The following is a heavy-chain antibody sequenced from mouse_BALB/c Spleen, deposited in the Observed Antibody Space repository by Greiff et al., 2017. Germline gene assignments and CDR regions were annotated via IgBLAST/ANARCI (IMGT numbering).Heavy chain of an antibody. CDR1: GFTFSSYT. D-gene: IGHD2-4*01. V-gene: IGHV5-12-2*01. Sequence: EVKLVESGGGLVQPGGSLKLSCAASGFTFSSYTMSWVRQTPEERLEWVAYISNGGGSTYYPDTVKGRFTITRDNATNTLYLQMSSLKSEDTAMYNCARPDYDVYYAMDYWGQGTSVTVSS. CDR3: ARPDYDVYYAMDY. J-gene: IGHJ4*01. CDR2: ISNGGGST.